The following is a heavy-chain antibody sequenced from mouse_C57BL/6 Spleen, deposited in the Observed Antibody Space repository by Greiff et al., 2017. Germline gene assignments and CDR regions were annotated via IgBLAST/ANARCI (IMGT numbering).Heavy chain of an antibody. CDR3: AREGDYAYFDY. Sequence: EVKLVESRGDLVKPGGSLKLSCAASGFTFSSYGMSWVRQTPDKRLEWVATISSGGSYTYYPDSVKGRFTISRDNAKNTLYLQMSSLKSEDTAMYYCAREGDYAYFDYWGQGTTLTVSS. D-gene: IGHD2-4*01. CDR1: GFTFSSYG. J-gene: IGHJ2*01. CDR2: ISSGGSYT. V-gene: IGHV5-6*02.